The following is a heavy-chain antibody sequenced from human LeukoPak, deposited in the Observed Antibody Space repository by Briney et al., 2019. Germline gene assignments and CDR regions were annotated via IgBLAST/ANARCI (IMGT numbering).Heavy chain of an antibody. CDR3: ARAYYYDSSGYYDY. D-gene: IGHD3-22*01. Sequence: SETLSLTCTVSGGSISSYYWTWIRQPAGKGLEWIGRIYTSGSTNYNPSLKSRVTMSVDTSKNQFSLKLSSVTAADTAVYYCARAYYYDSSGYYDYWGQGTLVTVSS. CDR2: IYTSGST. V-gene: IGHV4-4*07. CDR1: GGSISSYY. J-gene: IGHJ4*02.